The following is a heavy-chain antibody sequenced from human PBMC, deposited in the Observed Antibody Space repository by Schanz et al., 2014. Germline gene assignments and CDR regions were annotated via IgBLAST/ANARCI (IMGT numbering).Heavy chain of an antibody. V-gene: IGHV3-33*01. CDR3: ARDSGSSSWYPSDY. CDR1: GFTFSNHG. D-gene: IGHD6-13*01. J-gene: IGHJ4*02. Sequence: QVQLVESGGGVVQPGRSLRLSCAASGFTFSNHGMHWVRQSPGKGLEWVALISYDGSSKNHADSVKGRFTISRDNAKNSLYLQMNSLRAEDTALYYCARDSGSSSWYPSDYWGQGTLVTVSS. CDR2: ISYDGSSK.